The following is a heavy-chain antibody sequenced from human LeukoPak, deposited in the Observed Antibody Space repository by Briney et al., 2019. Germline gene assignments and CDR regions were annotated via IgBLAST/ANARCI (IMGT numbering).Heavy chain of an antibody. J-gene: IGHJ4*02. Sequence: GGSLRLSCAASGFTFSSYGMHWVRQAPGKGLEWVAFIRYDGSNKYYADSVKGRFTISRDNAKNSLYLQMNSLRAEDTAVYYCAREIAVAIGYFDYWGQGTLVTVSS. D-gene: IGHD6-19*01. CDR2: IRYDGSNK. V-gene: IGHV3-30*02. CDR3: AREIAVAIGYFDY. CDR1: GFTFSSYG.